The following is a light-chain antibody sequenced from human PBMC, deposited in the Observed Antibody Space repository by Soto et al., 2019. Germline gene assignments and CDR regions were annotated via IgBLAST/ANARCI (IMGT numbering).Light chain of an antibody. CDR3: QQYSNSPST. CDR2: DAS. V-gene: IGKV3-20*01. J-gene: IGKJ2*02. Sequence: EVVLTQSPGTLSLSPGARATLSCRVSQRISSNYLAWYQQKPGQAPRLLIHDASSRATGIPDRISGSGSGTDFTLTIGRLEPEDSAVYYCQQYSNSPSTFGQGTKLEIK. CDR1: QRISSNY.